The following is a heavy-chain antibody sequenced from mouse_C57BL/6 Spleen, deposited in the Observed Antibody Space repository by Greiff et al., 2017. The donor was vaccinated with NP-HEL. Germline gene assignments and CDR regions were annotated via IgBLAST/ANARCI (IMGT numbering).Heavy chain of an antibody. J-gene: IGHJ3*01. Sequence: EVQLQQSGPVLVKPGASVKMSCKASGYTFTDYYMNWVKQSHGKSLEWIGVINPYNGGTSYNQKFKGKATLTVDKSSSTAYMELNSLTSEDSAVYSCARRNYGSSYSWFAYWGQGTLVTGSA. D-gene: IGHD1-1*01. CDR2: INPYNGGT. V-gene: IGHV1-19*01. CDR1: GYTFTDYY. CDR3: ARRNYGSSYSWFAY.